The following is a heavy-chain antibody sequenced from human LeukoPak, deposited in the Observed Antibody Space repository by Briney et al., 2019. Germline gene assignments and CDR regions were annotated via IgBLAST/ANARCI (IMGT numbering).Heavy chain of an antibody. J-gene: IGHJ6*02. D-gene: IGHD6-13*01. CDR3: ARVKRGRAAAGTYYYYGMDV. CDR1: GFTFDDYG. Sequence: GGSPRLSCAASGFTFDDYGMSWVRQAPGKGLEWVSGINWNGGSTGYADSVKGRFTISRDNAKNSLYLQMNSLRAEDTALYYCARVKRGRAAAGTYYYYGMDVWGQGTTVTVSS. V-gene: IGHV3-20*04. CDR2: INWNGGST.